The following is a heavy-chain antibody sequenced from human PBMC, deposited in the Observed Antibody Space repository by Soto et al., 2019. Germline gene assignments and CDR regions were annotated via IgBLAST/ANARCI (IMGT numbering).Heavy chain of an antibody. CDR3: ARGLNSHSSGWYGTDY. V-gene: IGHV4-34*01. CDR1: GGSFSGYY. Sequence: PSETLSLTCAVYGGSFSGYYWSWIRQPPGKGLEWIGEINHSGSTNYSPSLKSRVTISVDTSKNQFSLKLSSVTAADTAVYYCARGLNSHSSGWYGTDYWGQGTLVTVSS. D-gene: IGHD6-19*01. CDR2: INHSGST. J-gene: IGHJ4*02.